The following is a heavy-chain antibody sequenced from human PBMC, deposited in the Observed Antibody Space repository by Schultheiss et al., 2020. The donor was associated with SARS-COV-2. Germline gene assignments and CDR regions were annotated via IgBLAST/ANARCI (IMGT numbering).Heavy chain of an antibody. D-gene: IGHD3-10*01. J-gene: IGHJ6*02. CDR1: GYTFTNYG. V-gene: IGHV1-18*01. CDR2: IIPYNGNT. CDR3: ARSMVRGVITPYYYGMDV. Sequence: ASVKVSCEASGYTFTNYGISWVRQAPGQGLEWMGWIIPYNGNTNYAQKLQGRVTMTTDTSTSTAYMELRSLRSDDTAVYYCARSMVRGVITPYYYGMDVWGQGTTVTVSS.